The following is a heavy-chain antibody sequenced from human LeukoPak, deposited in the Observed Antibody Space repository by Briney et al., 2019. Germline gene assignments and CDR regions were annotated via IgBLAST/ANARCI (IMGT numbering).Heavy chain of an antibody. Sequence: GRSLRLSCAASGFTFTNYAMHWVRQTPGKGLEWVALISSDGSKNIYADPVKGRFTISRDNAKNSLYLQMNSLRAEDTAVYYCARPLDSSNNYFDYWGQGTLVTVSA. D-gene: IGHD6-13*01. CDR2: ISSDGSKN. CDR1: GFTFTNYA. CDR3: ARPLDSSNNYFDY. J-gene: IGHJ4*02. V-gene: IGHV3-30*03.